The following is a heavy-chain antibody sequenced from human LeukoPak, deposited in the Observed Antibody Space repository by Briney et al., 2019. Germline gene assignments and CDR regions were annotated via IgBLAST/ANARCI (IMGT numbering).Heavy chain of an antibody. CDR1: CGSFSGYY. CDR2: INHSGST. D-gene: IGHD4-17*01. Sequence: PSETLFLTCAVYCGSFSGYYWSWIRQPPREGVEWVWGINHSGSTNYNPSLKSRVTISVDTSKNQFSLKLSSVTAADTAVYYCARGPPGATVPRGAFDIWGQGTMVTVSS. J-gene: IGHJ3*02. CDR3: ARGPPGATVPRGAFDI. V-gene: IGHV4-34*01.